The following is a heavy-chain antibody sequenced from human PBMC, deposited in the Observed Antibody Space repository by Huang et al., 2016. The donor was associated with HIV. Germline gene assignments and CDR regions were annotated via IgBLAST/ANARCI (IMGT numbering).Heavy chain of an antibody. CDR1: GYSFTNYD. J-gene: IGHJ4*02. Sequence: QVQLVQSGAEVKKPGASVKVSFTASGYSFTNYDSNWVRQAAGQGLEWMGCINPASAKTAYAQKFRGRVTMTRNTRTGTAYMELRRLRSDDTAVYYCARLTSGWYQDYWGQGTLVTVSS. CDR2: INPASAKT. CDR3: ARLTSGWYQDY. D-gene: IGHD6-19*01. V-gene: IGHV1-8*01.